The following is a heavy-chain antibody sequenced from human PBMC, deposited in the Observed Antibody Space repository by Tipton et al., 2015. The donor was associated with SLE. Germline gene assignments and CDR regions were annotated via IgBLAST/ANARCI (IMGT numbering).Heavy chain of an antibody. CDR1: GFTFSDYA. CDR2: ISGTSGTT. V-gene: IGHV3-23*01. J-gene: IGHJ4*02. CDR3: AKGGLYELPFDH. Sequence: SLRLSCAASGFTFSDYAMSWVRQAPGKGLEWVSGISGTSGTTYYADSVKGRFTISRDNSKNTLYLQMSSLRVEDTAVYHCAKGGLYELPFDHWGQGTLVTVSS. D-gene: IGHD3-16*02.